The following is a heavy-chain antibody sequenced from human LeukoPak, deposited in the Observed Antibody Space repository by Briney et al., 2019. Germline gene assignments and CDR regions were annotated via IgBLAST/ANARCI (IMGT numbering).Heavy chain of an antibody. V-gene: IGHV1-18*01. CDR3: ARDRGPYYYDSSGYFDY. CDR1: GYTFTSYG. Sequence: ASVKVSCKASGYTFTSYGISWVRQAPGQGLEWMGWISAYNGNTDYAQKFQGRVTMTTDTSASTAYMELRSLRSDDTAVYYCARDRGPYYYDSSGYFDYWGQGTLVTVS. CDR2: ISAYNGNT. J-gene: IGHJ4*02. D-gene: IGHD3-22*01.